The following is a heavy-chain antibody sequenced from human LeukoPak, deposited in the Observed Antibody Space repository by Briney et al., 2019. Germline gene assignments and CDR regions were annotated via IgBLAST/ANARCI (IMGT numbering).Heavy chain of an antibody. D-gene: IGHD3-16*02. CDR3: ATQFKNYDYVWGSYRYYDY. J-gene: IGHJ4*02. V-gene: IGHV1-2*06. CDR1: GYTFTGHY. CDR2: INPNSGGT. Sequence: ASVKVSCKSSGYTFTGHYMHWMRQAPGQGLEWMGRINPNSGGTNYAQKFQGRVTMTRDTSISTAYMELSRLRSDDTAVYYCATQFKNYDYVWGSYRYYDYWGQGTLVTVSS.